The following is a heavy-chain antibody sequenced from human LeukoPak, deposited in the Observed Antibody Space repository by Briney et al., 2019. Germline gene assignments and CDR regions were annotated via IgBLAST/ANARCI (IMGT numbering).Heavy chain of an antibody. D-gene: IGHD3-16*02. V-gene: IGHV4-4*07. CDR1: GGSISSYY. J-gene: IGHJ4*02. Sequence: SETLSLTCTVSGGSISSYYWSWSRQPAGRGLEWIGRIYTSGSNNYNPSLKSRVTISVDTSKNQFSLKLSSVTAADTAVYYCARGLRLGELSSSTYYFDYWGQGTPVTVSS. CDR2: IYTSGSN. CDR3: ARGLRLGELSSSTYYFDY.